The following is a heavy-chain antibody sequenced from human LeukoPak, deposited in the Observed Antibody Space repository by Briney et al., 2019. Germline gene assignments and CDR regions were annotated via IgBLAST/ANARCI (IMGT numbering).Heavy chain of an antibody. CDR2: MNPNSGNT. J-gene: IGHJ3*02. Sequence: GASVKVSCKACGYTFTSYDINWVRQATGQGHEWMGWMNPNSGNTSYAQKFQGRATMTRNTSISTAYMELSSLTSEDTAVYYCARERGVGATDTNAFDIWGQPTMLTVSS. D-gene: IGHD1-26*01. CDR1: GYTFTSYD. CDR3: ARERGVGATDTNAFDI. V-gene: IGHV1-8*01.